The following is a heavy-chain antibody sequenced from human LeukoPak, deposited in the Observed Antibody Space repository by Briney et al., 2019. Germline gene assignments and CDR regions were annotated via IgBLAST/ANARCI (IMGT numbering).Heavy chain of an antibody. Sequence: GGSLRLSCAAAGFTFSNYAMTWVRQAPGRGLEWVSSISGSGGSTYYADSVKGRFTISRDNSKNTLYLQMNSLRAEDTAVYYCARTGIAVAGLDYWGQGTLVTVSS. CDR1: GFTFSNYA. J-gene: IGHJ4*02. CDR2: ISGSGGST. V-gene: IGHV3-23*01. CDR3: ARTGIAVAGLDY. D-gene: IGHD6-19*01.